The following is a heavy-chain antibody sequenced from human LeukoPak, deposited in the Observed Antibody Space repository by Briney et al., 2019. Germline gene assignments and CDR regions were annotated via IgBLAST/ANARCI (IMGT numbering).Heavy chain of an antibody. CDR2: IIPIFGTA. D-gene: IGHD4-17*01. Sequence: SVKVSCKASGGTFSSYAISWVRQAPGQGLEWMGRIIPIFGTANYAQKFQGRVTITTEESTSTAYMELSSLRSEDTAVYYCARPAEVIDGDYDAFDIWGQGTMVTVSS. CDR1: GGTFSSYA. CDR3: ARPAEVIDGDYDAFDI. V-gene: IGHV1-69*05. J-gene: IGHJ3*02.